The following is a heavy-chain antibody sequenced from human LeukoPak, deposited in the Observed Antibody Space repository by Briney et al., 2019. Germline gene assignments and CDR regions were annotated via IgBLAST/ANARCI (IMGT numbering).Heavy chain of an antibody. CDR2: LIDSGDTT. CDR3: VKEGGSFLTWFDS. Sequence: GGSLRLSCAASGFTFYNYAMSWVRQAPGKGLEWVSALIDSGDTTYYADSAKGRFTISRDNSKNTLFLQMNSLTAEDTAIYYCVKEGGSFLTWFDSWGQGSLVTVSS. J-gene: IGHJ5*01. D-gene: IGHD2-15*01. V-gene: IGHV3-23*01. CDR1: GFTFYNYA.